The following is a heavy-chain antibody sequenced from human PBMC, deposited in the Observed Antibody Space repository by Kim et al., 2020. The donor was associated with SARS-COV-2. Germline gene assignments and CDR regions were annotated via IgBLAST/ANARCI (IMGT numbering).Heavy chain of an antibody. Sequence: GGSLRLSCAASGFTFSSYWMSWVRQAPGKGLEWVANIKQDGSEKYYVDSVKGRFTISRDNAKNSLYLQMNSLRAEDTAVYYCARDSVGATYEYFQHWGQGTLVTVSS. CDR2: IKQDGSEK. CDR1: GFTFSSYW. D-gene: IGHD1-26*01. CDR3: ARDSVGATYEYFQH. J-gene: IGHJ1*01. V-gene: IGHV3-7*03.